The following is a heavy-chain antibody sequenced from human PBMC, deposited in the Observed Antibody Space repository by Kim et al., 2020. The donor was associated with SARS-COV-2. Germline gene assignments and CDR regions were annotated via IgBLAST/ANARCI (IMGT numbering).Heavy chain of an antibody. D-gene: IGHD6-13*01. V-gene: IGHV3-49*03. J-gene: IGHJ6*02. CDR1: GFTFGDYA. Sequence: GGSLRLSCTASGFTFGDYAMSWFRQAPGKGLEWVGFIRSKAYGGTTEYAASVKGRFTISRDDSKSIAYLQMNSLKTEDTAVYYCTREGARSSWYYGMDVWGQGTTVTVSS. CDR3: TREGARSSWYYGMDV. CDR2: IRSKAYGGTT.